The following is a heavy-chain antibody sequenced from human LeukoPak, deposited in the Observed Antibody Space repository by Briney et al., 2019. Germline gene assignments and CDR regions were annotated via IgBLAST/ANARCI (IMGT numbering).Heavy chain of an antibody. CDR3: ARGGIAAAGAPFDY. CDR1: DGSFSGYY. J-gene: IGHJ4*02. D-gene: IGHD6-13*01. CDR2: INHSGST. Sequence: PSETLSLTCAVYDGSFSGYYWSWIRQPPGKGLEWIGEINHSGSTNYNPSLKSRVTISVDTSKNQFSLKLSSVTAADTAVYYCARGGIAAAGAPFDYWGQGTLVTVSS. V-gene: IGHV4-34*01.